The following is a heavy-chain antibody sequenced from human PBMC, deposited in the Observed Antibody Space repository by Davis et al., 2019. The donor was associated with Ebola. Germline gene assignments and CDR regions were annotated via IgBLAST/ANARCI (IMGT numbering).Heavy chain of an antibody. CDR3: AKQGGSSGWYKFDY. J-gene: IGHJ4*02. V-gene: IGHV3-23*01. CDR2: INGVGGRT. Sequence: PGGSLRLSCAASGFTFSGYAMSWVRQAPGKGLEWVSSINGVGGRTFYADSVKGRFTISRDNSKNTLYLQMNSLRAEDTAVYYCAKQGGSSGWYKFDYWGQGTQVTVSS. CDR1: GFTFSGYA. D-gene: IGHD6-19*01.